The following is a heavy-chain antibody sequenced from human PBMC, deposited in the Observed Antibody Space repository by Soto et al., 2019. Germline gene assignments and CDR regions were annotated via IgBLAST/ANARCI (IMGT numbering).Heavy chain of an antibody. CDR2: IYYSGST. V-gene: IGHV4-31*03. D-gene: IGHD3-22*01. J-gene: IGHJ3*02. Sequence: TLSLTCTVSGGSISSGGYYWSWIRQHPGKGLEWIGYIYYSGSTYYNPSLKSRVTISVDTSKNQFSLKLSSVTAADTAVYYCARVRLTMIVVVTPSGAFDIWGQGTMVTVSS. CDR3: ARVRLTMIVVVTPSGAFDI. CDR1: GGSISSGGYY.